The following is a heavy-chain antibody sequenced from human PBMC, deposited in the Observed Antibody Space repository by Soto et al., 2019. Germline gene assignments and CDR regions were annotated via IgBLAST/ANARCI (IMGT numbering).Heavy chain of an antibody. J-gene: IGHJ4*02. Sequence: SETLSLTCAVYGGSLSGNYWGWIRQPPGKGLEWIGETHHSGSTAYNPSLKSRVTISVDTSRTQFSLKLNSVTAADTAVYYCARTTAAIHLNYWSQGTLVTVSS. CDR1: GGSLSGNY. D-gene: IGHD2-21*02. V-gene: IGHV4-34*01. CDR3: ARTTAAIHLNY. CDR2: THHSGST.